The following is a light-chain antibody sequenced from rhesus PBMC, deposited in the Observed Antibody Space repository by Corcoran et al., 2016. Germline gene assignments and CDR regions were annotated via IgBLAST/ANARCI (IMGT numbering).Light chain of an antibody. CDR1: ESVSGVGINL. Sequence: DIVLTQSPASLAVSPGQRGTITCRASESVSGVGINLIHWYQQKPGQPPKHLIYQASNKDTGVPARFSGSGSATAFSLTINPVEADDAADYYCLQGKNSPRTFGQGTKVEIK. CDR2: QAS. V-gene: IGKV7-13*01. J-gene: IGKJ1*01. CDR3: LQGKNSPRT.